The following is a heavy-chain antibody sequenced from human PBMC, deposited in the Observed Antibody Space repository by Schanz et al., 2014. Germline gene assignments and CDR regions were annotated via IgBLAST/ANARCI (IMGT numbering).Heavy chain of an antibody. CDR3: AKDLYNYGIFDS. D-gene: IGHD3-16*01. J-gene: IGHJ5*01. CDR2: ISGSGGDT. CDR1: GFTFSKYG. V-gene: IGHV3-23*04. Sequence: VQLVESGGGVVQPGRSLRLSCAASGFTFSKYGVHWVRQAPGKGLEWVSTISGSGGDTYPADSVKGRFTISRDNSRKTLYLQMNSLRADDTAVYYCAKDLYNYGIFDSWGQGTLVADSS.